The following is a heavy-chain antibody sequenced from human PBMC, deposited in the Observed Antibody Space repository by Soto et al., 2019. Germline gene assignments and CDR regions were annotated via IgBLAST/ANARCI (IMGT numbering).Heavy chain of an antibody. J-gene: IGHJ6*03. D-gene: IGHD3-3*01. Sequence: SETLCLTCTVSGGSISSSSYYWGWIRQPPGKGLEWIGSIYYSGSTYYNPSLKSRVTISVDTSKNQFSLKLSSVTAADTAVYYCASISITIFGVDIGYMDVWGKGTTVTVSS. CDR2: IYYSGST. CDR3: ASISITIFGVDIGYMDV. V-gene: IGHV4-39*01. CDR1: GGSISSSSYY.